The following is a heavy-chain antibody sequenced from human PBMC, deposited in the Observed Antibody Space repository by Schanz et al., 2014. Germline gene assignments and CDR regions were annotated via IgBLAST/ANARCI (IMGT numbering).Heavy chain of an antibody. CDR1: GFTFNSYA. CDR3: AKGMGYCSGGTCYDYYYYGLDV. J-gene: IGHJ6*02. V-gene: IGHV3-23*01. D-gene: IGHD2-15*01. CDR2: ISHSGGSK. Sequence: EVQLLESGGGLVQPGGSLRLSCAASGFTFNSYAMTWVRQAPGKGLEWVSSISHSGGSKYYADSVKGRFTISRDNSESTLYLHMNSLSADDTAVFYCAKGMGYCSGGTCYDYYYYGLDVWGQGTTXTVSS.